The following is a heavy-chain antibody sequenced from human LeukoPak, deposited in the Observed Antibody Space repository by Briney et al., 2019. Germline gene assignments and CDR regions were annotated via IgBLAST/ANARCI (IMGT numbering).Heavy chain of an antibody. D-gene: IGHD2-8*01. CDR2: IKSDGSET. J-gene: IGHJ4*02. CDR1: GFTFSNYW. Sequence: PGGSLRLSCAASGFTFSNYWMGWVRQAPGKGLEYVANIKSDGSETYYVDSVKGRFTISRDNARNYLYLQVNSLRAEDTAVYYCARDVWGRLDYWGQGTLVPVSS. CDR3: ARDVWGRLDY. V-gene: IGHV3-7*01.